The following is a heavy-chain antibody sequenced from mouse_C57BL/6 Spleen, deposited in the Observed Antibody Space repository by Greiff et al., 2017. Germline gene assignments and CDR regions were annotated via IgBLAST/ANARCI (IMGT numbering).Heavy chain of an antibody. CDR1: GYTFTDYN. CDR3: ARKGPIYYGFDY. Sequence: VQLKQSGPELVKPGTSVKIPCKASGYTFTDYNMDWVKQSHGKSLEWIGDINPNNGGTIYNQKFKGKATLTVDKSSSTAYMELRSLTSEDTAVYYCARKGPIYYGFDYWGQGTTLTVSS. J-gene: IGHJ2*01. D-gene: IGHD2-1*01. CDR2: INPNNGGT. V-gene: IGHV1-18*01.